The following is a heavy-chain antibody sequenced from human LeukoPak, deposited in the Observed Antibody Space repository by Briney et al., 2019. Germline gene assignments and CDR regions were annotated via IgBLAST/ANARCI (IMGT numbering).Heavy chain of an antibody. Sequence: SVKVSCKASGGTFSSYGISWVRQAPGQGLEWMGRISPNFGTANYAQKLQGRVTITTDESTSTAYMELRSRRSEDTASSYSSILVATIHYYYMDVWGKGTTVTVS. CDR2: ISPNFGTA. CDR3: SILVATIHYYYMDV. J-gene: IGHJ6*03. D-gene: IGHD5-12*01. CDR1: GGTFSSYG. V-gene: IGHV1-69*05.